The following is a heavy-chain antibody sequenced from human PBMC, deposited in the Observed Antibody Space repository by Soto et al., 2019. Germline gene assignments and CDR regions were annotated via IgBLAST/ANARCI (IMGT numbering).Heavy chain of an antibody. CDR1: GFSFSSYG. Sequence: PGGSLRLSCAASGFSFSSYGMHWVRQAPGKGLEWVAVISYDGSNKYYADSVKGRFTISRDNSKNTLYLQMNSLRAEDTAVYYCAKEGTFCSSTSCQIGGYYYYMDVWGKGTTVTVSS. D-gene: IGHD2-2*01. CDR3: AKEGTFCSSTSCQIGGYYYYMDV. CDR2: ISYDGSNK. J-gene: IGHJ6*03. V-gene: IGHV3-30*18.